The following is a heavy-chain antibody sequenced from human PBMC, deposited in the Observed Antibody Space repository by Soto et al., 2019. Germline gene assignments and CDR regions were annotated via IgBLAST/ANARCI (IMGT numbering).Heavy chain of an antibody. CDR3: ASGRITSDYYYGMDV. Sequence: SETLSLTCAVSGGSISSGGYSWSWIRQPPGKGLEWIGYIYHSGSTYYNPSLKSRVTISVDRSKNQFSLKLSSVTAADTAVYYCASGRITSDYYYGMDVWGQGTTVTVSS. J-gene: IGHJ6*02. D-gene: IGHD1-26*01. V-gene: IGHV4-30-2*01. CDR2: IYHSGST. CDR1: GGSISSGGYS.